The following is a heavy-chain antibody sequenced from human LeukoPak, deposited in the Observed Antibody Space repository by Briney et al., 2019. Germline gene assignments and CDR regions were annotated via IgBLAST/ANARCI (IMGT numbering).Heavy chain of an antibody. CDR2: IHSSGST. Sequence: PSETLSLTCSVSGGSINTYYWSCIRQPAGKGLEWIGRIHSSGSTHYNPSLKSRVTMSLDTSKNQFSLKLTPVTAADTAVYYCARDNAFFDNWGKGTLVTVSS. V-gene: IGHV4-4*07. CDR3: ARDNAFFDN. CDR1: GGSINTYY. J-gene: IGHJ4*02.